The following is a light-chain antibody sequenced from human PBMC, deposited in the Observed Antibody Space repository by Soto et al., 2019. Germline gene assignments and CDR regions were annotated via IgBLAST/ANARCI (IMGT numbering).Light chain of an antibody. V-gene: IGKV3-15*01. CDR3: QQYNNWPPTT. CDR1: QSVSSN. J-gene: IGKJ3*01. CDR2: GAS. Sequence: EIVMTQSPATLSVSPGERATLSCRASQSVSSNLAWYQQKPGQAPRLLIYGASTRATGIPARFSGSGSGTEFTLTISSLQSEDFAVYYCQQYNNWPPTTFGPGTKVDIE.